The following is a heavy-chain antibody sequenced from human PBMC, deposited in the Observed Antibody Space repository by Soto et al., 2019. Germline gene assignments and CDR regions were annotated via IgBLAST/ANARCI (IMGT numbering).Heavy chain of an antibody. J-gene: IGHJ5*02. Sequence: VASVKVSCKASGYTFTSYAMHWVRQAPGQRLEWMGWINAGNGNTKYSQKFQGRVTITRDTSASTAYMELNSLRAEDTAVYYCAKDQGYSGYDYGSWFDPWGQGTLVTVSS. V-gene: IGHV1-3*01. CDR3: AKDQGYSGYDYGSWFDP. D-gene: IGHD5-12*01. CDR1: GYTFTSYA. CDR2: INAGNGNT.